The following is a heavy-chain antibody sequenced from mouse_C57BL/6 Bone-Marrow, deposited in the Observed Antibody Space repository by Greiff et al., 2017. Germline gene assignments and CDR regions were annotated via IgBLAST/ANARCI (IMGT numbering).Heavy chain of an antibody. CDR3: SSFDGNYFDF. CDR1: GFNIKDDY. J-gene: IGHJ2*01. CDR2: IDPEIGDP. D-gene: IGHD2-3*01. V-gene: IGHV14-4*01. Sequence: EVKLQESGAELVRPGASVKLSCTASGFNIKDDYIHWVKQRPEQGLEWIGWIDPEIGDPEYASQFQGKATITSDTSSNTAYLQLSSLTSEDTAVYYCSSFDGNYFDFWGQGTPLTVAS.